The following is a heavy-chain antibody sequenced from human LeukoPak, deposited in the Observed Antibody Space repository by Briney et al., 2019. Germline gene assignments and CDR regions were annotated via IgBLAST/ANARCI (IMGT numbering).Heavy chain of an antibody. J-gene: IGHJ4*02. Sequence: ASVKVSCKASGYTFTSYGISWVRQAPGQGLEWMGWISAYNGNTNYAQKLQGRVTMTTDTSTSTAYMELRSLRSDDTAVYYCARGVGIAVAGSGEDFDYWGQGTLVTASS. CDR3: ARGVGIAVAGSGEDFDY. CDR1: GYTFTSYG. D-gene: IGHD6-19*01. V-gene: IGHV1-18*01. CDR2: ISAYNGNT.